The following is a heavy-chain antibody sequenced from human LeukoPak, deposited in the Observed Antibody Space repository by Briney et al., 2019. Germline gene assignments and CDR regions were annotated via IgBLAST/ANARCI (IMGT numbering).Heavy chain of an antibody. CDR2: ILGSGVST. CDR3: AKYINAADY. Sequence: GGSLRLSSAASGFTFSNYAISWVRQAPGKGLEWVSAILGSGVSTFYADSVKGRFTISRDNSKNTLYLQMNSLRAEDTAVYYCAKYINAADYWCQGTLVTV. J-gene: IGHJ4*02. V-gene: IGHV3-23*01. CDR1: GFTFSNYA.